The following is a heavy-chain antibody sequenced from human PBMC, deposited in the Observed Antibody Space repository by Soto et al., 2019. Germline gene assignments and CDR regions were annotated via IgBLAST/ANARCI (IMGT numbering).Heavy chain of an antibody. CDR2: INHSGST. CDR3: ARGPVRIYYYYYYGMDV. J-gene: IGHJ6*02. CDR1: GGSFSGYY. D-gene: IGHD3-3*02. Sequence: XETLSLTCAVYGGSFSGYYWSWIRQPPGKGLEWIGEINHSGSTNYNPSLKSRVTISVDTSKNQFSLKLSSVTAADTAVYYCARGPVRIYYYYYYGMDVWGQGTTVTVSS. V-gene: IGHV4-34*01.